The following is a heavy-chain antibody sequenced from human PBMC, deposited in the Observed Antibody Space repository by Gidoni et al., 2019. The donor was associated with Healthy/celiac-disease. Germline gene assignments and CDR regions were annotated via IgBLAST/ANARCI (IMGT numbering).Heavy chain of an antibody. D-gene: IGHD6-19*01. CDR1: GGSISSYY. V-gene: IGHV4-59*08. CDR2: IKYSGST. CDR3: ARHAHAFIAVAGRFDY. Sequence: QVQLQESGPGLVKPSETLSLTCTVSGGSISSYYWSWIRQPQGKGLEWIGYIKYSGSTNYNPSLKSRVTISVDTTKNQCSLKLSSVTAADTAVYYCARHAHAFIAVAGRFDYWGQGTLVTVSS. J-gene: IGHJ4*02.